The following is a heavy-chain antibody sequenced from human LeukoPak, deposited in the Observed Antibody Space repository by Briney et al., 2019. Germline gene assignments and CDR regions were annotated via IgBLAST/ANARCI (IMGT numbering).Heavy chain of an antibody. CDR3: ARGLGSSCYSAADY. CDR2: ISGSGGTT. Sequence: GGSLRLSCAASGITHNTNAMSWVRQAPGKGLEWVSCISGSGGTTYYSYSVKGRFTISKDNSKNTLYLQVNSLTAEDTAVYHCARGLGSSCYSAADYWGQGTLVTVSS. CDR1: GITHNTNA. D-gene: IGHD2-15*01. V-gene: IGHV3-23*01. J-gene: IGHJ4*02.